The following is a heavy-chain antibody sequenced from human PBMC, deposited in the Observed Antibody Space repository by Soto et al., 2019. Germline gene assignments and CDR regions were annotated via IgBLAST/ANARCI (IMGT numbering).Heavy chain of an antibody. J-gene: IGHJ4*02. CDR1: GFSLSTHQVG. CDR2: IYWDDNK. D-gene: IGHD3-10*01. V-gene: IGHV2-5*02. CDR3: AHLYGPFDY. Sequence: SGPTLVNPTQTLTLNCTVSGFSLSTHQVGVGWIRQPPGKALEWLALIYWDDNKHYSPSLKNRLTITKDTSKNQVVLTMTNMDPVDTDTYYCAHLYGPFDYWRQGTLVTVSS.